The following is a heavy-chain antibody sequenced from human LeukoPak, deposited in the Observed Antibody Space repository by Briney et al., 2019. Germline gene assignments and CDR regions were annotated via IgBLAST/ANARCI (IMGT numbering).Heavy chain of an antibody. CDR3: ARGTSIFGVVTFYYYYYMDV. Sequence: PGGSLRLSCATSGFTFRNYVMHWVRQAPGKGLEWLALLSSDGTNDYYADSVKGRFTISRDTSKNTLYLQMNSLRAEDTAVYYCARGTSIFGVVTFYYYYYMDVWGKGTTVTVSS. J-gene: IGHJ6*03. CDR2: LSSDGTND. CDR1: GFTFRNYV. D-gene: IGHD3-3*01. V-gene: IGHV3-33*05.